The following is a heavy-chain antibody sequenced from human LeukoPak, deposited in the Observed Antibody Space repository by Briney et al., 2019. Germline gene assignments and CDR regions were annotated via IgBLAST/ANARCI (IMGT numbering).Heavy chain of an antibody. V-gene: IGHV3-23*01. D-gene: IGHD6-19*01. CDR1: GFTFSSYA. J-gene: IGHJ4*02. Sequence: GGSLRLSCAASGFTFSSYAMSWVRQAPGKGLEWVSAISGSGGSTYYADSVKGRFTISRDNSKNTVYLQMNSLRAEDTAVYYCAITTVAGNVGLFYWGQGTLVTVSS. CDR2: ISGSGGST. CDR3: AITTVAGNVGLFY.